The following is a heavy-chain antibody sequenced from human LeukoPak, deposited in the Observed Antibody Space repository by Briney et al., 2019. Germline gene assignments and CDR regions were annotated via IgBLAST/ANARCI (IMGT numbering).Heavy chain of an antibody. CDR3: ARGSLITIFGVVQADY. CDR1: GFTFSSYS. CDR2: ISSSSSYI. J-gene: IGHJ4*02. D-gene: IGHD3-3*01. V-gene: IGHV3-21*01. Sequence: GGSLRLSCAASGFTFSSYSMNWVRQAPGKGLEWVSSISSSSSYICYADSVKGRFTISRDNAENSLYLQMNSLRAEDTAVYYCARGSLITIFGVVQADYWGQGTLVTVSS.